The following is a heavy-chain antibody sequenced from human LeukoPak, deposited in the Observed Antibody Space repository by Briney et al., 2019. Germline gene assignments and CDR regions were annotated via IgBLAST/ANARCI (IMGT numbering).Heavy chain of an antibody. CDR3: AKSPCRNTSCYLDYMDV. J-gene: IGHJ6*03. CDR2: ISGSGGST. D-gene: IGHD2-2*01. Sequence: TGGSLRLSCAASGFTFSSYAMSWVRQAPGKGLEWVSAISGSGGSTYYADSVRGRFTISRDSSKNTLYLQMNSLRAEDTAVYYCAKSPCRNTSCYLDYMDVWGKGTTVTVSS. CDR1: GFTFSSYA. V-gene: IGHV3-23*01.